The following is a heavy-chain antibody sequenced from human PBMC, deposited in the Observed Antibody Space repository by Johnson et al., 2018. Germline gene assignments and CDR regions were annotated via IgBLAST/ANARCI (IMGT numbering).Heavy chain of an antibody. CDR1: GFTFSSYG. Sequence: VQLLESGGGVVQPGRSLRLSCAASGFTFSSYGMHWVRQAPGKGLEWVAVISYDGSNKYYADSVKGRFTISRDNSKNTLYLQMNSLRAEDTAVYYCARDRDYYMDVWGKGTTVTVSS. V-gene: IGHV3-30*03. CDR3: ARDRDYYMDV. J-gene: IGHJ6*03. CDR2: ISYDGSNK.